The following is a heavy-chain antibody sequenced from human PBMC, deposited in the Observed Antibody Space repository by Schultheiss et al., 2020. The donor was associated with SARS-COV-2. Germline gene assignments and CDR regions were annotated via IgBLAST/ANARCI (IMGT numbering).Heavy chain of an antibody. CDR1: GGSVSSGSYY. Sequence: SETLSLTCTVSGGSVSSGSYYWSWIRQPPGKGLEWIGYIYYSGSTYYNPSLKSLVTISVDTSKNQFSLKLSSVTAADTAVYYCARRASSSSWYENWFDPWGQGTLVTVSS. V-gene: IGHV4-31*01. D-gene: IGHD6-13*01. J-gene: IGHJ5*02. CDR2: IYYSGST. CDR3: ARRASSSSWYENWFDP.